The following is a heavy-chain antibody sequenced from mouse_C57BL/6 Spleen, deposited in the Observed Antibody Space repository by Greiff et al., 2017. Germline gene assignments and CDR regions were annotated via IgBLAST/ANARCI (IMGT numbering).Heavy chain of an antibody. V-gene: IGHV1-9*01. CDR2: ILPGSGST. J-gene: IGHJ4*01. CDR3: ARGVYYGSSYVNYAMDY. CDR1: GYTFTGYW. Sequence: VQLQQSGAELMKPGASVKLSCKATGYTFTGYWIEWVKQRPGHGLEWIGEILPGSGSTNYNEKFKGKATFTADTSSNTAYMQLSSLTTEDSAIYYCARGVYYGSSYVNYAMDYWGQGTSVTVSS. D-gene: IGHD1-1*01.